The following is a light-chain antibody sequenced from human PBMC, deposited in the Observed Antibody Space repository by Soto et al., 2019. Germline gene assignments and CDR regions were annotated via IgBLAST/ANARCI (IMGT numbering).Light chain of an antibody. CDR1: QSVSIN. CDR3: QQYNNWPPIT. J-gene: IGKJ5*01. Sequence: ETVMTQSPATLSVSPGEGATLSCRASQSVSINLAWYQQKPGQAPRLLIYGASTRATGIPARFGGSGSGTEFTLTISSLQSEDFAVYYCQQYNNWPPITFGQGTRLEIK. CDR2: GAS. V-gene: IGKV3-15*01.